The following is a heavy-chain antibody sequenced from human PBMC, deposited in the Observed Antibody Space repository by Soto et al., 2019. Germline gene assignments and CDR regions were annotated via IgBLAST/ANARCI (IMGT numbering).Heavy chain of an antibody. Sequence: QVQLVESGGGVVQPGRSLRLSCAASGFTFSSYAMNWVRQAPGKGLEWVAVISYDGSNKYYADSVKGRFTISRDNSKNTLYMQRNSLRAEDTAVYDCARAGVGYYHDSRGYPACWGEGTLVTVSS. J-gene: IGHJ4*02. CDR2: ISYDGSNK. D-gene: IGHD3-22*01. CDR1: GFTFSSYA. CDR3: ARAGVGYYHDSRGYPAC. V-gene: IGHV3-30-3*01.